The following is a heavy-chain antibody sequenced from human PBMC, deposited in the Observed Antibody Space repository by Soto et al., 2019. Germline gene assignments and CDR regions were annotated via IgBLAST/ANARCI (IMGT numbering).Heavy chain of an antibody. V-gene: IGHV3-23*01. D-gene: IGHD1-20*01. J-gene: IGHJ4*02. Sequence: GGSLRLSCAASGFTFSSYAMSWVRQAPGKGLEWVSTISGSGDSTYYADSVKGRFTISRDNSKNTLSLQMNSLGAEDTAIYYCVRYNWNDKNFDYWGQGTLVTVS. CDR3: VRYNWNDKNFDY. CDR2: ISGSGDST. CDR1: GFTFSSYA.